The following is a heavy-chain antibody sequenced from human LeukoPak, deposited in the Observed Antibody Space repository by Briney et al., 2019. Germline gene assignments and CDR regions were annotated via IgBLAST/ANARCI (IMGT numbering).Heavy chain of an antibody. Sequence: ASVKVSCKASGYTFTSYGINWVRQATGQGLEWMGWMNPNSGNTGYAQKFQGRVTMTRNTSISTAYMELSSLRSEDTAVYYCARATIAAAGTTFDYWGQGTLVTVSS. CDR3: ARATIAAAGTTFDY. D-gene: IGHD6-13*01. V-gene: IGHV1-8*02. J-gene: IGHJ4*02. CDR1: GYTFTSYG. CDR2: MNPNSGNT.